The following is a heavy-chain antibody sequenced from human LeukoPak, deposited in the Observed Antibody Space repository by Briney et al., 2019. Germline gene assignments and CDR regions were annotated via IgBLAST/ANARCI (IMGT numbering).Heavy chain of an antibody. V-gene: IGHV3-30-3*01. J-gene: IGHJ4*02. CDR3: ARGHSDYVWGNFRYTGEYYFDY. Sequence: GGSLRLSCAASGFTFSTYTMHWVRQAPGKGLEWVAVISYGRSNEYYADSVKGRSTISRDNSTNTLYLQMNSLRAEDTAVYYCARGHSDYVWGNFRYTGEYYFDYWGQGTLVTVSS. CDR1: GFTFSTYT. CDR2: ISYGRSNE. D-gene: IGHD3-16*02.